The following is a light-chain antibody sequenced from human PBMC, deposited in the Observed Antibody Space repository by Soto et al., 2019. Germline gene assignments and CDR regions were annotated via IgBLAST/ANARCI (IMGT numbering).Light chain of an antibody. CDR3: SSYTSSSTPIV. V-gene: IGLV2-14*01. Sequence: QSALTQPRSVSGSPGQSVTISCTGTSSDVGAYNYVSWYQQHPGKAPKLMIYEVSNRPSGVSNRFSGSKSGNTASLTISGLQAEDEADYYCSSYTSSSTPIVFGTGTKVTVL. CDR1: SSDVGAYNY. J-gene: IGLJ1*01. CDR2: EVS.